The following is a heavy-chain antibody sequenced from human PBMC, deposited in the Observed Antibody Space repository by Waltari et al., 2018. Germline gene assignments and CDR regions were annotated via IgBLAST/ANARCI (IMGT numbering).Heavy chain of an antibody. V-gene: IGHV3-74*01. D-gene: IGHD3-3*01. Sequence: EVQLVESGGGLVQPGGSLRLSCAASGFTFSSYWMHWVRQAPGKGLVWVSRINSDGSSTSYADYVKGRFTISRDNAKNTLYLQMNSLRAEDTAVYYCARALYDFWSGYYTAPPYYFDYWGQGTLVTVSS. CDR2: INSDGSST. J-gene: IGHJ4*02. CDR1: GFTFSSYW. CDR3: ARALYDFWSGYYTAPPYYFDY.